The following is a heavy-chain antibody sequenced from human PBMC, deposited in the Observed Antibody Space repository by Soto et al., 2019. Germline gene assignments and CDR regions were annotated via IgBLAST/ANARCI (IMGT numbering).Heavy chain of an antibody. D-gene: IGHD1-7*01. CDR1: GFTFSSYG. J-gene: IGHJ5*01. CDR2: ISYDGSNK. CDR3: ARGYSGTTSCLDS. V-gene: IGHV3-30*03. Sequence: PGGSLRLSCAASGFTFSSYGMHWVRQAPGKGLEWVAVISYDGSNKYYADSVKGRFTISRDNSKNTLYLQMNSLRAEDTAVYYCARGYSGTTSCLDSWGKGTLVPVSS.